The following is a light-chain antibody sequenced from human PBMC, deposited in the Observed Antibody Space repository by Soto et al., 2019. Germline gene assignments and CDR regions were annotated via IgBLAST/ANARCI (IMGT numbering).Light chain of an antibody. V-gene: IGKV3-20*01. J-gene: IGKJ1*01. CDR1: QSVSSNY. CDR2: ASS. Sequence: EIVLTQSAGTLSLSPGERATLSCRASQSVSSNYLAWYQQKPAQAPRLLIYASSSRATGIPDRFSGSGSGTDFTLTISRLEPEDFAVYYCHQYGSSPWTFGQGTRVEIK. CDR3: HQYGSSPWT.